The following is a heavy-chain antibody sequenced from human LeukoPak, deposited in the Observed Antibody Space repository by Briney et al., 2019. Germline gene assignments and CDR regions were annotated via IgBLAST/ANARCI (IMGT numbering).Heavy chain of an antibody. CDR1: GGSVSSGSYY. Sequence: PSEILSLTCTVSGGSVSSGSYYWSWIRQPPGKGLEWIGYIYYSGSTNYNPSLKSRVTISVDTSKNQFSLKLSSVTAADTAVCYCARFRFGELSAFDYWGQGTLVTVSS. CDR2: IYYSGST. V-gene: IGHV4-61*01. D-gene: IGHD3-10*01. CDR3: ARFRFGELSAFDY. J-gene: IGHJ4*02.